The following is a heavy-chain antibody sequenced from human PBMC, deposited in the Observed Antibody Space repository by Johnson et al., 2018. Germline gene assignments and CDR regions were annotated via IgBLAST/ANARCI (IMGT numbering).Heavy chain of an antibody. J-gene: IGHJ3*02. CDR3: ARDGTGGSSPGAFDI. CDR1: GFTFSSYA. V-gene: IGHV3-30-3*01. Sequence: QVQLVESGGGVVQPGRSLRLSCAASGFTFSSYAMHWVRQAPGKGLEGVAVISYDGSNKYYADSGKGRFTISRDNSKNTLYLQMNSLRAEDTAVYYCARDGTGGSSPGAFDIWGQGTMVTVSS. D-gene: IGHD1-26*01. CDR2: ISYDGSNK.